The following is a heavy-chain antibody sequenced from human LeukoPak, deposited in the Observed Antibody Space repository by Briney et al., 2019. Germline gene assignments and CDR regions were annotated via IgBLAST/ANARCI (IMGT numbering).Heavy chain of an antibody. CDR1: GFTFDDYA. Sequence: GRSLRLSCAASGFTFDDYAMHWVRHAPGKGLEWVSGISWNSGSIGYADSVKGRFTISRDNAKNSLYLQMNSLRAEDTALYYCAKDIKQWLWGPDYWGQGTLVTVSS. CDR3: AKDIKQWLWGPDY. D-gene: IGHD6-19*01. CDR2: ISWNSGSI. V-gene: IGHV3-9*01. J-gene: IGHJ4*02.